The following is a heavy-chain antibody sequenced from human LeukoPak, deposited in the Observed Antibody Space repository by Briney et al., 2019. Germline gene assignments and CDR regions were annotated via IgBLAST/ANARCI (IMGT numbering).Heavy chain of an antibody. J-gene: IGHJ4*02. CDR2: ISGSGGST. CDR3: AKDSCGGDCYSGY. D-gene: IGHD2-21*02. V-gene: IGHV3-23*01. CDR1: GFTFSSYA. Sequence: GGSLRLSCAASGFTFSSYAMSWVRQAPGRGLEWVSAISGSGGSTYYADSVKGRFTISRDNSKNTLYLQMNSLRAEDTAVYYCAKDSCGGDCYSGYWGQGTLVTVSS.